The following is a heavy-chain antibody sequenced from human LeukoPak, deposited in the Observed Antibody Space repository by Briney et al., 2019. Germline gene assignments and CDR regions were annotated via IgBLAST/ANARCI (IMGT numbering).Heavy chain of an antibody. CDR2: FDPEDGET. Sequence: ASVKVSCKVSGYTLTELSMHWVRQAPGKGLEWMGGFDPEDGETIYAQKFQGRVTMTTDTSTSTAYMELRSLRSDDTAVYYCARVENGYDSSGYYYPRFDYWGQGTLVTVSS. J-gene: IGHJ4*02. D-gene: IGHD3-22*01. CDR1: GYTLTELS. CDR3: ARVENGYDSSGYYYPRFDY. V-gene: IGHV1-24*01.